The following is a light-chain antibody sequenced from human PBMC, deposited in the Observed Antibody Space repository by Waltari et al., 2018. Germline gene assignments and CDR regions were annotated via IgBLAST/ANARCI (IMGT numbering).Light chain of an antibody. CDR1: QSISSN. Sequence: EIVMTQSPGTLSVSPGERATLSCRASQSISSNLAWYQQKPGQAPRLLIYGASTRATGIPARFRGSGSGTEFTLTISSLQAEDFAVYYCQQYNNWPTCGQGTKVEVK. V-gene: IGKV3-15*01. J-gene: IGKJ1*01. CDR2: GAS. CDR3: QQYNNWPT.